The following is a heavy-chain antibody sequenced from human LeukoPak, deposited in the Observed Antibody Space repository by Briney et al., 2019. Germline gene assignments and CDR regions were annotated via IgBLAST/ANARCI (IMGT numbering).Heavy chain of an antibody. CDR1: GGSISSSIW. D-gene: IGHD2-15*01. J-gene: IGHJ4*02. CDR2: IYHSGST. V-gene: IGHV4-4*02. CDR3: ARAGRYCSSGSCYSFDY. Sequence: SETLSLTCAVSGGSISSSIWWSWVRQPPGKGLEWIGEIYHSGSTNYNPSLKSRVTISVDKSTNQFPLKLSSVTAADTAVYYCARAGRYCSSGSCYSFDYWGQGTLITVSS.